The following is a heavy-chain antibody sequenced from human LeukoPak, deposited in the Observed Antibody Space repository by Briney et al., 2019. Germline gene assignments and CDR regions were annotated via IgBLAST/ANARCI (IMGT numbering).Heavy chain of an antibody. CDR1: GGSTDNYF. V-gene: IGHV4-59*01. Sequence: SETLSLTCTVSGGSTDNYFWSWVRQPPGKGLEWIGYIYYSGSTNYNPSLKSRVTISVDTSKNQFSLKLSSVTAADTAVYYFARGSYWFDPWGQGTLVTVSS. CDR2: IYYSGST. D-gene: IGHD3-10*01. J-gene: IGHJ5*02. CDR3: ARGSYWFDP.